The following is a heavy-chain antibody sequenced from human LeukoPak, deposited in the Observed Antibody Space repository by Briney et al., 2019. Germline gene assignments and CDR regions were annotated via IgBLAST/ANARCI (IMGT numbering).Heavy chain of an antibody. J-gene: IGHJ4*02. Sequence: SETLSLTCTVYGGSFSGYYWSWIRQPPGKGLEWIGEINHSGSTNYNPSLKSRVTISVDTPKNQFSLKLSSVTAADTAVYYCARGPFSPNTYSSSWLDYWGQGTLVTVSS. D-gene: IGHD6-13*01. CDR3: ARGPFSPNTYSSSWLDY. CDR1: GGSFSGYY. V-gene: IGHV4-34*01. CDR2: INHSGST.